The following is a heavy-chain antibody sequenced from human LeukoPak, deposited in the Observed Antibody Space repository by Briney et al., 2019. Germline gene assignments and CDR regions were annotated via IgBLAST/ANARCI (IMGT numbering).Heavy chain of an antibody. Sequence: ASVKVSCKASGYTFTGYYMHWVRQAPGQGLEWMGWINPNSGGTNYAQKFQGRVTMTRDTSISTAYMELSRLRSDDTAVYYCARELTMIVVAISPDAFDIWGQGTMVTVSS. J-gene: IGHJ3*02. CDR1: GYTFTGYY. CDR3: ARELTMIVVAISPDAFDI. D-gene: IGHD3-22*01. CDR2: INPNSGGT. V-gene: IGHV1-2*02.